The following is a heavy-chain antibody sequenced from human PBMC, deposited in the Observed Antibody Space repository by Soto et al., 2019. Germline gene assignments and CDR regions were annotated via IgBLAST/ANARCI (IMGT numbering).Heavy chain of an antibody. J-gene: IGHJ4*02. CDR1: GFTFSSYA. V-gene: IGHV3-23*01. CDR2: ISGSGGST. D-gene: IGHD3-9*01. CDR3: AKDTPSRITIFPLAPDY. Sequence: PGGSLRLSCAASGFTFSSYAMSWVRQAPGKGLEWVSAISGSGGSTYYADSVKGRFTISRDNSKNTLYLQMNSLRAEDTAVYYCAKDTPSRITIFPLAPDYWGQGTLVTVSS.